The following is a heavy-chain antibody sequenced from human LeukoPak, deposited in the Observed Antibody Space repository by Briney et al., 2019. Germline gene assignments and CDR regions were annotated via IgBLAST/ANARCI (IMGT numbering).Heavy chain of an antibody. Sequence: GGSLRLSCAASGFTFSSYWMHWVRQAPGKGPVWVSRTNTEGTSTWYADSVKGRFTVSRDNSKNTVYLQMNSLRAEDTAVYYCARDSYNNVDYWGQGTLVTVSS. CDR2: TNTEGTST. CDR3: ARDSYNNVDY. D-gene: IGHD5-24*01. J-gene: IGHJ4*02. CDR1: GFTFSSYW. V-gene: IGHV3-74*01.